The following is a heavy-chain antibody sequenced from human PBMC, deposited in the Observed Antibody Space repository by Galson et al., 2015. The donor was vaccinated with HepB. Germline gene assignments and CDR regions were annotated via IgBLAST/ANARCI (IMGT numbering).Heavy chain of an antibody. D-gene: IGHD1-14*01. CDR3: ARDLPGSNAFDI. J-gene: IGHJ3*02. Sequence: TLSLTCTVSGGSISSYYWSWIRQPPGKGLEWIGYIYYSGSTKYNPSLKSRVTMSVDTSKNQFSLKLSSVTAADTAVYYCARDLPGSNAFDIWGQGTMVTVSS. V-gene: IGHV4-59*01. CDR1: GGSISSYY. CDR2: IYYSGST.